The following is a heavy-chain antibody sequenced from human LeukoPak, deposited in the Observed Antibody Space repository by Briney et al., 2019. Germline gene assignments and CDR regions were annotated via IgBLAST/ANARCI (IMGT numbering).Heavy chain of an antibody. Sequence: SETLSLTCTVSGGSISSGSYYWSWIRQPAGKGLEWIGRIYTSGSTNYNPSLKSRVTISVDTSKNQFSLKLSSVTAADTAVYYCAKYGAVNFYLDYWGQGTLVTVSS. V-gene: IGHV4-61*02. CDR1: GGSISSGSYY. CDR2: IYTSGST. D-gene: IGHD4-17*01. J-gene: IGHJ4*02. CDR3: AKYGAVNFYLDY.